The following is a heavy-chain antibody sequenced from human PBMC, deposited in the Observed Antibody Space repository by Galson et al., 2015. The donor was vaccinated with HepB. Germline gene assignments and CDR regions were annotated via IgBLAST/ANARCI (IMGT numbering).Heavy chain of an antibody. J-gene: IGHJ4*02. CDR3: AIFYASGRTIDY. CDR2: INPNSGGT. D-gene: IGHD3-10*01. Sequence: SVKVSCKASRYTFTSYYIHRVRQAPGRGLEWMGRINPNSGGTNFAQKFQGRVTLTRDPSISTAYMELSRLTSDDTAVYYCAIFYASGRTIDYWGQGTLVTVSS. CDR1: RYTFTSYY. V-gene: IGHV1-2*06.